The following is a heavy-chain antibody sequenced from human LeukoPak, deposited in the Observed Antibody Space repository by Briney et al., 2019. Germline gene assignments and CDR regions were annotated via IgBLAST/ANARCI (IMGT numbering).Heavy chain of an antibody. Sequence: GGSLRLSCAASGFTFSSYSMNWVRQAPGEGLEWVSFISSSSSYVYYADSVKGRFTISRDNAKNSLYLQMNSLRAEDTAVYYCASDQWLVRGGFDYWGQGTLVTVSS. V-gene: IGHV3-21*01. J-gene: IGHJ4*02. D-gene: IGHD6-19*01. CDR2: ISSSSSYV. CDR3: ASDQWLVRGGFDY. CDR1: GFTFSSYS.